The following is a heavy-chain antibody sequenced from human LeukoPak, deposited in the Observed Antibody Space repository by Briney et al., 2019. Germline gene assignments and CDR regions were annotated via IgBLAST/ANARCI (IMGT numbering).Heavy chain of an antibody. V-gene: IGHV3-9*01. CDR1: GITFDDYA. CDR3: AKDGVGVTKRKGFDI. D-gene: IGHD1-26*01. J-gene: IGHJ3*02. CDR2: ISWNSVNI. Sequence: GGSLRLSCAASGITFDDYAMHWVRQAPGKGLEWVSGISWNSVNIGYADSVRGRFTISRDNAKNSLYLQMNSLRAEDTALYYCAKDGVGVTKRKGFDIWGQGTMVTVSS.